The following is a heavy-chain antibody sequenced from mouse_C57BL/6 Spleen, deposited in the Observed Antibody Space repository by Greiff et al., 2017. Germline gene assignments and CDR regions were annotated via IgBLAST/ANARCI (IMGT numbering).Heavy chain of an antibody. Sequence: VMLVESGPGLVQPSQSLSITCTVSGFSLTSYGVHWVRQSPGKGLEWLGVIWRGGSTDYNAAFMSRLSITKDNSKSQVFFKMNSLQADDTAIYYCAKGYDYDPFYAMDYWGQGTSVTVSS. D-gene: IGHD2-4*01. CDR1: GFSLTSYG. CDR2: IWRGGST. CDR3: AKGYDYDPFYAMDY. J-gene: IGHJ4*01. V-gene: IGHV2-5*01.